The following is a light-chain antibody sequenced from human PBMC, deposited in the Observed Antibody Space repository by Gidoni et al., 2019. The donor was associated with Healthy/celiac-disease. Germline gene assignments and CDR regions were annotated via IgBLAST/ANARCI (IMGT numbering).Light chain of an antibody. CDR3: QSYDSSNHVV. V-gene: IGLV6-57*01. Sequence: NFMLTPPHSVSDSPGKTVTISCTRSSGSIASNYVQWYQQRPGSSPTTVIYEDNQRPSGVPDRFSGSIDSSSNSASLTISGLKTEDEADYYCQSYDSSNHVVFGGGTKLTVL. J-gene: IGLJ2*01. CDR2: EDN. CDR1: SGSIASNY.